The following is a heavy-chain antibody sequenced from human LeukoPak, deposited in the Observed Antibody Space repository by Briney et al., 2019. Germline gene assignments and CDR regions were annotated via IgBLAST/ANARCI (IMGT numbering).Heavy chain of an antibody. CDR1: GGTFSSYA. V-gene: IGHV1-69*05. D-gene: IGHD3-3*01. Sequence: SVKVSCKASGGTFSSYAISWVRQAPGQGLEWMGGIIPIFGTANYAQKFQGRVTITTDESTSTAYMELSSLRSEDMAVYYCAREDSRITIFGVAPRFDIWGQGTMVTVSS. CDR2: IIPIFGTA. J-gene: IGHJ3*02. CDR3: AREDSRITIFGVAPRFDI.